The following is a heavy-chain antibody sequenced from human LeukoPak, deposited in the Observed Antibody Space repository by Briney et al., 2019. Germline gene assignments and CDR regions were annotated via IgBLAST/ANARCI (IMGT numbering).Heavy chain of an antibody. D-gene: IGHD2-15*01. CDR1: GFTFSSYA. V-gene: IGHV3-30-3*01. CDR3: ARGDSSAAEYFQH. J-gene: IGHJ1*01. Sequence: GRSLRLSCAASGFTFSSYAMHWVRQAPGKGLEWVAVISYDGSNKYYADSVKGRFTISRDNSKNTLYLQMNSLRAEDTAVYYCARGDSSAAEYFQHWGQGTLVTVSS. CDR2: ISYDGSNK.